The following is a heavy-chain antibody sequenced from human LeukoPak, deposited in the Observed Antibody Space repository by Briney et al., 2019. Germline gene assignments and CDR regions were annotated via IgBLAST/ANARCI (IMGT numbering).Heavy chain of an antibody. J-gene: IGHJ4*02. CDR3: ARVGSGYYTDY. Sequence: GGSLRLSCAPSGFTFSSYAMYWVRQAPGKGLEYVSAISSDGGSTYYANSVKGRFTISRDNSKNTLYLQMGSLRAEDMAVYYCARVGSGYYTDYWGRGTLVSVSS. V-gene: IGHV3-64*01. CDR2: ISSDGGST. CDR1: GFTFSSYA. D-gene: IGHD3-3*01.